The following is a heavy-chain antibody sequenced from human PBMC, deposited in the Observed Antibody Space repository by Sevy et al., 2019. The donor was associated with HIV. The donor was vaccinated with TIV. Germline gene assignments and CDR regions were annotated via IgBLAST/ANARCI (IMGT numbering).Heavy chain of an antibody. V-gene: IGHV3-53*01. CDR3: ARAGTGSYRAYFDY. D-gene: IGHD1-26*01. Sequence: GGSLRLSCAASEFTVSSSYMSWVRQAPGKGLEWVSILYSGGSTYYEASVKGRFAVSRDNSKNTLYLQMNSLRAEDTAVYYCARAGTGSYRAYFDYWGQGTLVTVSS. J-gene: IGHJ4*02. CDR1: EFTVSSSY. CDR2: LYSGGST.